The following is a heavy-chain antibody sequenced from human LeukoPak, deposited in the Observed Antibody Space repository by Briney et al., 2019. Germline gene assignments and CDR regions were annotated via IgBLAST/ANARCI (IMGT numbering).Heavy chain of an antibody. Sequence: ASVKVSCKASGGTFSSYAISWVRQAPGQGLEWMGGIIPIFGTANYAQKFQGRVTITTDESTSTAYMELSSLSSEDTAVYYCGGGGYRGEEGGEGLFDYWGQGTLVTVSS. D-gene: IGHD5-12*01. CDR1: GGTFSSYA. J-gene: IGHJ4*02. V-gene: IGHV1-69*05. CDR2: IIPIFGTA. CDR3: GGGGYRGEEGGEGLFDY.